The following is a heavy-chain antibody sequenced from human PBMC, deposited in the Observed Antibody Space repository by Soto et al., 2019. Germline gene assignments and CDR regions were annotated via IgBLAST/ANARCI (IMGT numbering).Heavy chain of an antibody. V-gene: IGHV4-61*08. CDR2: IYYSGST. CDR3: ARGVWGDYVGNWFDP. CDR1: GGSISSGGYY. J-gene: IGHJ5*02. D-gene: IGHD4-17*01. Sequence: PSETLSLTCAVSGGSISSGGYYWTWIRQHPGKGLEWIGYIYYSGSTNYNPSLKSRVTISVDTSKNQISLKLSSVTAADTAVYYCARGVWGDYVGNWFDPWGQGTLVTVSS.